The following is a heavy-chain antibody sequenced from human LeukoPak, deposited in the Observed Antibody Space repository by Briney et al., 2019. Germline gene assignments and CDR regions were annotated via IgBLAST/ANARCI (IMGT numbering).Heavy chain of an antibody. CDR2: IYYHENT. CDR3: ARRAYSAAYWKHFDY. D-gene: IGHD1-1*01. J-gene: IGHJ4*02. V-gene: IGHV4-39*01. Sequence: SETLSLTCTVSGGSISSSSDYWGWIRQAPGKGLEWIGSIYYHENTYYNSSLKSRVTISVDASKNQFSLKLNSVTAADTAVYFCARRAYSAAYWKHFDYWGQGTLVTVSS. CDR1: GGSISSSSDY.